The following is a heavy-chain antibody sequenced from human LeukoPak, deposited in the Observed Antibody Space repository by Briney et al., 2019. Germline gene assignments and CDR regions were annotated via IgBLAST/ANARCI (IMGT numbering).Heavy chain of an antibody. J-gene: IGHJ6*02. CDR3: ARVFEYCSGGSCYSFYYGMDV. Sequence: GASVKVSCKASGYTFTSYDINWVRQATGQGLEWMGWMNPNSGNTGYAQKFQGRVTMTRNTSISTAYMELSSLRSEDTAVYYCARVFEYCSGGSCYSFYYGMDVWGQGTTVTVSS. D-gene: IGHD2-15*01. CDR1: GYTFTSYD. V-gene: IGHV1-8*01. CDR2: MNPNSGNT.